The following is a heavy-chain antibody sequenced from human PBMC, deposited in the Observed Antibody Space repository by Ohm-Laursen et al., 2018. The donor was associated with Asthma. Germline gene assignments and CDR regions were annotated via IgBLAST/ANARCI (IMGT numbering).Heavy chain of an antibody. D-gene: IGHD3-16*01. CDR1: GFSFSTYW. CDR3: ARLRFSMGWGLDS. Sequence: SLRLSCTASGFSFSTYWMTWVRQGPGKGLEWVATIKEDGSDIYNVESVKGRLTISRDNAKNSLHLQMNSLRAEDTAVYYCARLRFSMGWGLDSWGQGTLVTVSS. CDR2: IKEDGSDI. V-gene: IGHV3-7*01. J-gene: IGHJ5*01.